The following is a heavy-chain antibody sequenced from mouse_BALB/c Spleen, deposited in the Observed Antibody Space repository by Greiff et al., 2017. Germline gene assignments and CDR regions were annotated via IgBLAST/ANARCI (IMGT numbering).Heavy chain of an antibody. V-gene: IGHV2-9*02. CDR1: GFSLTSYG. CDR2: IWAGGST. Sequence: VQLVESGPGLVAPSQSLSITCTVSGFSLTSYGVHWVRQPPGKGLEWLGVIWAGGSTNYNSALMSRLSISKDNSKSQVFLKMNSLQTDDTAMYYCARDVYYYGSSYGYFDYWGQGTTLTVSS. D-gene: IGHD1-1*01. CDR3: ARDVYYYGSSYGYFDY. J-gene: IGHJ2*01.